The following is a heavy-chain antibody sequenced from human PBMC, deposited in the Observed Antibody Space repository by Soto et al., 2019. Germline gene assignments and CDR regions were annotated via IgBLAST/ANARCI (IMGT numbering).Heavy chain of an antibody. V-gene: IGHV4-59*08. CDR1: GGSISSYY. Sequence: PSETLSLTCTVSGGSISSYYWSWIRQPPGKGLEWIGYIYYSGSTNYNPSLKSRVTISVDTSKNQFSLKLSSVTAADTAVYYCARLLYDFWSGTPYYYMDVWGKGTTVTVSS. CDR2: IYYSGST. J-gene: IGHJ6*03. CDR3: ARLLYDFWSGTPYYYMDV. D-gene: IGHD3-3*01.